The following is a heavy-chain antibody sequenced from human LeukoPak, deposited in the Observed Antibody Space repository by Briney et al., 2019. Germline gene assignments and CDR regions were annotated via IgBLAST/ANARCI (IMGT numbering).Heavy chain of an antibody. Sequence: SETLSLTCAVYGGSFSGYYWSWIRQPPGKGLEWIGEINHSGSTNYNPSLKSRVTISVDTSKNQFSLKLSSVTAADTAVYYCARGPGYDFWSGYYSLQPFDYWGQGTLVTVSS. V-gene: IGHV4-34*01. D-gene: IGHD3-3*01. CDR1: GGSFSGYY. CDR2: INHSGST. J-gene: IGHJ4*02. CDR3: ARGPGYDFWSGYYSLQPFDY.